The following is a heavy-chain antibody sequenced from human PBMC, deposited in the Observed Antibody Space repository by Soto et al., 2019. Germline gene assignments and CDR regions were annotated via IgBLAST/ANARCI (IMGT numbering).Heavy chain of an antibody. Sequence: ASVKVSCKASGYIFTAYSMHWLRQAPGQGLEWMGWFNPNSGDTIYAQKFQGRITLTRDTSITTAYMELYSLTSDDTAAYYCAREASAVISLDYWGQGTLVTVSS. V-gene: IGHV1-2*02. CDR2: FNPNSGDT. CDR3: AREASAVISLDY. CDR1: GYIFTAYS. J-gene: IGHJ4*02. D-gene: IGHD4-4*01.